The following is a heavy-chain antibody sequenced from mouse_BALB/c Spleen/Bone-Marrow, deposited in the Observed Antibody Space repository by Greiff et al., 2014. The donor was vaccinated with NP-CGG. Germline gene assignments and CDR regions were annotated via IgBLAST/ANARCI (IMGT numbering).Heavy chain of an antibody. CDR3: ARSGDCDGFAY. CDR1: GYSFTGYF. V-gene: IGHV1-20*02. Sequence: EVKLQESGPELVKPGASVKISCKASGYSFTGYFMNWVMRSHGKSLEWIGRINPYNGDTFYNQKFKGKATLTVDKSSSTAHMELRSLASEDSAVYYCARSGDCDGFAYWGQGTLVTVSA. D-gene: IGHD3-2*02. J-gene: IGHJ3*01. CDR2: INPYNGDT.